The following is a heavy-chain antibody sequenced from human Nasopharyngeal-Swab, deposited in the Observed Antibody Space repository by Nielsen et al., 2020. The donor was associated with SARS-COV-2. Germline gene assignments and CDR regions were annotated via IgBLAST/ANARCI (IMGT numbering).Heavy chain of an antibody. D-gene: IGHD6-6*01. V-gene: IGHV3-74*01. CDR3: TAARTL. J-gene: IGHJ4*02. Sequence: GESLKISCAASGFTFSSYAMSWVRQAPGKGLVWVSRINSDGSSTSYADSVKGRFTISRDNAKNTLYLQMNSLRAEDTAVYYCTAARTLWGQGTLVTVSS. CDR2: INSDGSST. CDR1: GFTFSSYA.